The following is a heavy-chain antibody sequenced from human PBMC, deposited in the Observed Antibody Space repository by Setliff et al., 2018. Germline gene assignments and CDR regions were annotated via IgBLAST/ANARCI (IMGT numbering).Heavy chain of an antibody. V-gene: IGHV4-4*07. Sequence: TLSLTCTVSGGSISSYYWSWIRQPAGKGLEWIGRIYTSGSTNYNPSLKSRVTMSVDTSKNQFSLTLSSVTAADTAVYYCARVSTVTTWPYYYYMDVWGKGTTVTVSS. CDR3: ARVSTVTTWPYYYYMDV. CDR1: GGSISSYY. CDR2: IYTSGST. J-gene: IGHJ6*03. D-gene: IGHD4-4*01.